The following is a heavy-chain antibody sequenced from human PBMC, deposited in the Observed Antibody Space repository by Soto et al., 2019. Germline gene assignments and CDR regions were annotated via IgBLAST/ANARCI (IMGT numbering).Heavy chain of an antibody. CDR2: VSHDGSNK. J-gene: IGHJ4*02. CDR1: GFSFSSCA. Sequence: QVQLVESGGGVVQPRRSLRLSCAASGFSFSSCAMHWVRQAPGKGLEWVAVVSHDGSNKYYADSVKGRVTISRDNSINTVYLQMNSLRAEDTAVYYCARVSIAVAGIAYYFDYWGQGTLVTVSS. CDR3: ARVSIAVAGIAYYFDY. D-gene: IGHD6-19*01. V-gene: IGHV3-30-3*01.